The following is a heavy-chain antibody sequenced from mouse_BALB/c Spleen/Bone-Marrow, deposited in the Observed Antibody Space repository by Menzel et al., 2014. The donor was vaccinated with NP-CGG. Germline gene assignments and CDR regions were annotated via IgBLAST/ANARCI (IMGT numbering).Heavy chain of an antibody. D-gene: IGHD1-1*01. V-gene: IGHV7-3*02. CDR1: GFTFTDYY. Sequence: EVNLVESGGGLVQPGGSLRLSCATSGFTFTDYYMNWVRQPPGKALEWLGFIRNKANGYTTEYSASVKGRFTISRDNSQSNLYLQMNALRAEDSATYYCARDSRSTVSHFDYWGQGTTLTVSS. CDR3: ARDSRSTVSHFDY. CDR2: IRNKANGYTT. J-gene: IGHJ2*01.